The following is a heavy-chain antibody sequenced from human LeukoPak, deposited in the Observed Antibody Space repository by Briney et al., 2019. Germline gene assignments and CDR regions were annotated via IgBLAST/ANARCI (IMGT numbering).Heavy chain of an antibody. J-gene: IGHJ6*02. CDR3: ARHLNYGSGSHYYGMDV. Sequence: SETLSLTCTVSGGSISSSTYYWGWIRQPPGKGLEWIGSIYYSGSTYYNPSLKSRVTISVDTSKNQFSLKLSSVTAADTAVYYCARHLNYGSGSHYYGMDVWGQGTTVTVSS. CDR2: IYYSGST. V-gene: IGHV4-39*01. D-gene: IGHD3-10*01. CDR1: GGSISSSTYY.